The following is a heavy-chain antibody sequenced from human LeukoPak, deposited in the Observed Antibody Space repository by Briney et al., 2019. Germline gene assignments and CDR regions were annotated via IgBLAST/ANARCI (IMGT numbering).Heavy chain of an antibody. J-gene: IGHJ4*02. Sequence: SGGSLRLSCAASGFTFSSYSMNWVRQAPGKGLEWVANIKQDGSEKYYVDSVKGRFTISRDSAKNSLYLQMNSLRAEDTAVYYCARAHNWKYGTFDYWGQGTLVTVSS. D-gene: IGHD1-7*01. CDR2: IKQDGSEK. V-gene: IGHV3-7*01. CDR1: GFTFSSYS. CDR3: ARAHNWKYGTFDY.